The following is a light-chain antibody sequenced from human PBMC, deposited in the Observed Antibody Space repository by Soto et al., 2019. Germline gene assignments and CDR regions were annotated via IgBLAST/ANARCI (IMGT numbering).Light chain of an antibody. CDR2: GAS. V-gene: IGKV3-20*01. Sequence: EIVFTQSPCTLSLSPPERSTLSCRASQSVSSSYLAWYQQKPGQAPRLLIYGASSRATGIPDRFSGSGSGTDFTLTISRLEPEDFAVYYCQQYGSSPWTFGQGTKVDIK. CDR3: QQYGSSPWT. J-gene: IGKJ1*01. CDR1: QSVSSSY.